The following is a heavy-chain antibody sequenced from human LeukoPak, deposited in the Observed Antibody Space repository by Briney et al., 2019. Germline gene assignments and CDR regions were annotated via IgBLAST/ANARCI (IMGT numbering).Heavy chain of an antibody. J-gene: IGHJ4*02. CDR3: ARGRYSCAY. Sequence: SETLSLTCAVYGGSFSGYYWSWIRQPPGKGLEWIGEINHSGSTNYNPSLKSRVTISVDTSKNQFSLNLRSVTAAGTAVYYCARGRYSCAYWGQGTLVTVSS. V-gene: IGHV4-34*01. CDR1: GGSFSGYY. D-gene: IGHD5-18*01. CDR2: INHSGST.